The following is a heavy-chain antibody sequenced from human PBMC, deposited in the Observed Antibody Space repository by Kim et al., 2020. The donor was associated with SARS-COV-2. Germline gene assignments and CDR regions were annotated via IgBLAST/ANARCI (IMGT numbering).Heavy chain of an antibody. CDR3: AKVLIQFRLGKQAVDY. Sequence: GGSLRLSCAASGFTFSSYGMHWVRQAPGKGLEWVAVISYDGSNKYYADSVKGRFTISRDNSKNTLYLQMNSLRAEDTAVYYCAKVLIQFRLGKQAVDYWG. D-gene: IGHD4-4*01. CDR1: GFTFSSYG. J-gene: IGHJ4*01. V-gene: IGHV3-30*18. CDR2: ISYDGSNK.